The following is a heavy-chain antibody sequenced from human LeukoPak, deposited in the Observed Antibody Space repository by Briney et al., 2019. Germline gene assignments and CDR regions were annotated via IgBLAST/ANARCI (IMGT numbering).Heavy chain of an antibody. D-gene: IGHD2-15*01. V-gene: IGHV3-23*01. CDR3: AKDGRGGDCTSGSCTNWFGP. J-gene: IGHJ5*02. Sequence: GGSLRLSCAASGFTFSTYALTWVRQAPGKGLEWVSTIGGSGGVTYYADSVKGRFTISRDNSKNTLYLQMNSLRAEDTAVYYCAKDGRGGDCTSGSCTNWFGPWGQGTLVTVSS. CDR2: IGGSGGVT. CDR1: GFTFSTYA.